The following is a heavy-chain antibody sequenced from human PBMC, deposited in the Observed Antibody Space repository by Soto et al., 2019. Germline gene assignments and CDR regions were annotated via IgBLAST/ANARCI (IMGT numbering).Heavy chain of an antibody. V-gene: IGHV3-21*01. CDR3: ARLRSDAFDI. J-gene: IGHJ3*02. D-gene: IGHD4-17*01. CDR1: GFDFSYYT. Sequence: ESGGRLVKPGESLRLSCVASGFDFSYYTMNWVRQALGKGLEWVSAISASSSHKYSADSVRGRFTFSRDNANNSLYLQMNNLRVEDTAVYYCARLRSDAFDIWGQGTLVTVSS. CDR2: ISASSSHK.